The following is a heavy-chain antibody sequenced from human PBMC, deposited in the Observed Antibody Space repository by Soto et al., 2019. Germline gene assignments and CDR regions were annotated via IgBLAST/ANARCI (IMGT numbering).Heavy chain of an antibody. CDR2: ISAYNGNT. J-gene: IGHJ4*02. D-gene: IGHD4-17*01. CDR1: GYTFTSYG. Sequence: ASVKVSCKASGYTFTSYGISWVRQAPGQGLEWMGWISAYNGNTNYAQKLQGRVTMTTDTSTSTAYMELRSLRSDDTAVYYCASDKSDGDYVGYWGQGTLVTVSS. CDR3: ASDKSDGDYVGY. V-gene: IGHV1-18*04.